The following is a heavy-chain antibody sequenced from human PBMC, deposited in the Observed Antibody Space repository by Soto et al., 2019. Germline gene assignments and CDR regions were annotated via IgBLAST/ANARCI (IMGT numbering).Heavy chain of an antibody. CDR3: ARALGSWGSYYFDH. CDR1: GFSLDTWGVG. J-gene: IGHJ4*02. V-gene: IGHV2-5*02. Sequence: QITLKESGPTLVRPTQTLTLTCTVSGFSLDTWGVGVCWIRQSPGNAPEWLALIYWDDDKRYSPSLKNRLTITKDTSKNQVVLTVTNMDPVDTVTYYCARALGSWGSYYFDHWGQGTLVTVSS. D-gene: IGHD3-16*01. CDR2: IYWDDDK.